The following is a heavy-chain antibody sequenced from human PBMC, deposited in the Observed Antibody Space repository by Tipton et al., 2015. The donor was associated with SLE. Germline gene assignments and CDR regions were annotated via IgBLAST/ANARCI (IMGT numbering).Heavy chain of an antibody. CDR1: GFIFSGYW. Sequence: SLRLSCVASGFIFSGYWMHWVRQVPGQGLEWVAHTNHDGSSTNYAGSVKGRFTISRDNAKNTLYLQMNSLRAEDTAVYYCAKAPGAARRGYYMDVWGKGTTVTVSS. V-gene: IGHV3-74*01. CDR3: AKAPGAARRGYYMDV. CDR2: TNHDGSST. J-gene: IGHJ6*03. D-gene: IGHD6-6*01.